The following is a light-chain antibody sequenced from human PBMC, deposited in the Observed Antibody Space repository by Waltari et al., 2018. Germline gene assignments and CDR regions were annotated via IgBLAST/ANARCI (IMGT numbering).Light chain of an antibody. V-gene: IGLV3-1*01. Sequence: SYELTQPPSVSVSPGQTASITCSGDKLGDKYACWYQQKPGQSPVLVIEQDSKRPSGIPGRFSGSNAGNTATLTISGTQAMDEADYYCQAWDSSTEGVVFGGGTKLTVL. J-gene: IGLJ2*01. CDR2: QDS. CDR1: KLGDKY. CDR3: QAWDSSTEGVV.